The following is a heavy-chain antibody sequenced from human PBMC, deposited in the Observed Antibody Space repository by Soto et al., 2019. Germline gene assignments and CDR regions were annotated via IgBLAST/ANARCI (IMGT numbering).Heavy chain of an antibody. Sequence: QVQLVESGGGVVQPGRSLRLSCAASGFTFSSYAVHWVRQAPGKGLEWVAVISYDGSNKYYADSVKGRFTISRDNSKSTLYLQMNSLRAEDTAVYYCARDKTHYNFWNGDYTGGDYWGQGTLVTVSS. CDR3: ARDKTHYNFWNGDYTGGDY. V-gene: IGHV3-30-3*01. J-gene: IGHJ4*02. CDR1: GFTFSSYA. D-gene: IGHD3-3*01. CDR2: ISYDGSNK.